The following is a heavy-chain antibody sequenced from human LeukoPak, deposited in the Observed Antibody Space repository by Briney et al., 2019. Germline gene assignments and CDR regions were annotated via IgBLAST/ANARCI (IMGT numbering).Heavy chain of an antibody. V-gene: IGHV1-69*13. CDR2: IIPIFGTA. J-gene: IGHJ3*02. CDR3: ARDIPTVASQAAFDI. D-gene: IGHD2-21*01. Sequence: SVKVSCKASGGSFNTYVLAWGRQAPGQWLEWMGGIIPIFGTANYAQKFQGRVTITADESTSTAYMELSSLRSEDTAVYYCARDIPTVASQAAFDIWGQGTMVTVSS. CDR1: GGSFNTYV.